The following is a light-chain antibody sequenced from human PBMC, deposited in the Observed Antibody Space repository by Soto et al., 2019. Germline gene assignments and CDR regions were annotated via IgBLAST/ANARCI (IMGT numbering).Light chain of an antibody. Sequence: QSVLTQPASVSGSPGQSITISCTGTSSDVGGYNYVSWYQQHPGKAPKLVIFDVSDRPSGVSNRFSGSKSGNTASLTISGLQPEDEAEYYCSSYTTSSTHLFGGGTKLTVL. CDR2: DVS. V-gene: IGLV2-14*03. CDR3: SSYTTSSTHL. CDR1: SSDVGGYNY. J-gene: IGLJ2*01.